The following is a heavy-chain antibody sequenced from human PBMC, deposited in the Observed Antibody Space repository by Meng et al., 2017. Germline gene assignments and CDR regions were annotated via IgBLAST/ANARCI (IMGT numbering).Heavy chain of an antibody. J-gene: IGHJ4*02. Sequence: SVKVSCKASGGTFSSYAISWVRQAPGQGLEWMGGIIPTFGTANYAQKFQGRVTITADKSTSTAYMELSSLRSEDTAVYYCARVAIVGALNFDYWGQGTLVTVSS. CDR2: IIPTFGTA. CDR1: GGTFSSYA. D-gene: IGHD1-26*01. CDR3: ARVAIVGALNFDY. V-gene: IGHV1-69*06.